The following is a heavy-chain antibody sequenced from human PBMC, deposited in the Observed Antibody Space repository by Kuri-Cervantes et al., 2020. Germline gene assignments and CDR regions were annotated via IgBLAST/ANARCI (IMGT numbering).Heavy chain of an antibody. CDR1: GFTFRNFW. CDR3: ARDGFQH. V-gene: IGHV3-7*01. J-gene: IGHJ1*01. CDR2: IQPDGSDT. Sequence: GESLKISCAASGFTFRNFWMSWVRQAPGKGLEWVATIQPDGSDTYYVDSVRGRFTISRDNAKNSLYLQMNSLRAEDTAVYYCARDGFQHWGQGTLVTVSS.